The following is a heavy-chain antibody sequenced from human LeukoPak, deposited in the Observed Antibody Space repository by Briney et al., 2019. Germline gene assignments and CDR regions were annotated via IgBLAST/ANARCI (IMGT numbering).Heavy chain of an antibody. CDR1: GGSFSGYY. J-gene: IGHJ4*02. V-gene: IGHV4-34*01. CDR2: INHSGST. D-gene: IGHD3-22*01. CDR3: AREAPGGYSH. Sequence: SETLSLTCAVYGGSFSGYYWSWIRQPPGKGLEWIGEINHSGSTNYNPSLKSRVTISVDTSKNQFSLKLSSETAADTAVYYCAREAPGGYSHWGQGTLVTVSS.